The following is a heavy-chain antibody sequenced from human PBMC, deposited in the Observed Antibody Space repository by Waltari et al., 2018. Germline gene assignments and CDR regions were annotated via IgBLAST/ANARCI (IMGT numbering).Heavy chain of an antibody. D-gene: IGHD4-17*01. CDR1: GGTFSSYE. V-gene: IGHV1-69*14. J-gene: IGHJ3*01. Sequence: QVHLVQSGAEVKKPGSSVRVSCKASGGTFSSYEFNWVRQAPGQGLEWMGGIIPIFGTPIYAQKFQGRVTITADTSTTTAYMELSSLRFEDTAVYYCARDPKGTMVIYDAFDLWGQGTMVSVSS. CDR3: ARDPKGTMVIYDAFDL. CDR2: IIPIFGTP.